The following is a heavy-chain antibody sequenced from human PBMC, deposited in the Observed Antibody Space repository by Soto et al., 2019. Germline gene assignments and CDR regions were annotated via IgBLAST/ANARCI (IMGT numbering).Heavy chain of an antibody. D-gene: IGHD2-15*01. CDR3: DHKGGRGAVMAF. CDR2: IYWDNDK. CDR1: GFSVSTSGVG. J-gene: IGHJ6*04. V-gene: IGHV2-5*02. Sequence: SGPTLVNPTQTLTLTCTFSGFSVSTSGVGVAWIRQSPGKALEWLALIYWDNDKRYSPFLQSRVTITKDTSKNQVVLTMTNMDPGDTPTYSGDHKGGRGAVMAFGGKGTTDPGSP.